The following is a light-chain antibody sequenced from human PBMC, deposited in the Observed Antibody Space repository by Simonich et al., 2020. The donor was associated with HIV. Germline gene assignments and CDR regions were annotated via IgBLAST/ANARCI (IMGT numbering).Light chain of an antibody. CDR1: QSVLYSSNNKNY. CDR2: WAS. Sequence: DIVMTQSPDSLAVSLGARATINCQSSQSVLYSSNNKNYLAWYQQKPGQPPKLLMYWASTRESGVPDRFSGSGSGTDFTLTISSLQAEDVAVYFCQQCHTHPHTFGQGTKVEIK. CDR3: QQCHTHPHT. V-gene: IGKV4-1*01. J-gene: IGKJ2*01.